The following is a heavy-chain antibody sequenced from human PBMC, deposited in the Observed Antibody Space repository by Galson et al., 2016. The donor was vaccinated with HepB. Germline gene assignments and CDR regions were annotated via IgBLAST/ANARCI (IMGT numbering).Heavy chain of an antibody. CDR2: IYYSGDT. J-gene: IGHJ4*01. D-gene: IGHD2-8*01. CDR3: ARSSASRNGDFDY. V-gene: IGHV4-39*01. CDR1: GGSVSNPYCF. Sequence: SETLSLTCTVSGGSVSNPYCFWGWVRQPPGKGLEWIGLIYYSGDTHYSPSLESRVTMSVDTSKNQFSLKLTSVTVADTSLYFGARSSASRNGDFDYWGRGALVTVSS.